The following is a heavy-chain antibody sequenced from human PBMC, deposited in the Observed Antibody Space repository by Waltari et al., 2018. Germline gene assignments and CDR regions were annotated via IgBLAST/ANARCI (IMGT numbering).Heavy chain of an antibody. Sequence: QVQLQQWGAGLLQPSETLSLTCAVYGGSFSGYYWIWIRQPPGKGLEWIGEINHSGSTSYNPSLKSRVTISVDTSKNQFSLKLSSVTAADTAVYYCARHGSSSWLYYYYGMDVWGQGTTVTISS. CDR1: GGSFSGYY. J-gene: IGHJ6*02. D-gene: IGHD6-13*01. CDR3: ARHGSSSWLYYYYGMDV. V-gene: IGHV4-34*01. CDR2: INHSGST.